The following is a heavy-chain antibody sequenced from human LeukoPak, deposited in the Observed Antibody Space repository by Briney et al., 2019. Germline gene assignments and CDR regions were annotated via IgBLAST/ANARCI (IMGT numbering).Heavy chain of an antibody. V-gene: IGHV4-59*08. CDR2: IYYSTTT. CDR1: DGFLNSTY. Sequence: SGSLSLTCTVSDGFLNSTYWSWIGQPPGKGLEGIGYIYYSTTTNYNPSLTSQLTISVDTSRNQFSLKVRSGTAADTALYYCARLAGGATGPLDIWGQGTMVTVSS. J-gene: IGHJ3*02. CDR3: ARLAGGATGPLDI. D-gene: IGHD3-10*01.